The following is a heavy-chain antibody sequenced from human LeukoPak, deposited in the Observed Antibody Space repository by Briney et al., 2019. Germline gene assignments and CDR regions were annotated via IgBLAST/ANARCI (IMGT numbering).Heavy chain of an antibody. J-gene: IGHJ5*02. Sequence: ASVKVSCKASGYTFTSYYLHWVRQAPGQGLEWTGLINPTGGNTNYAQKFQGRVTMTRDMSTSTVYMDLSSLRSEDTAVYYCTRGPHIRTYDRDNWFDPWGQGTLVTVSS. D-gene: IGHD3-3*01. CDR3: TRGPHIRTYDRDNWFDP. CDR2: INPTGGNT. CDR1: GYTFTSYY. V-gene: IGHV1-46*01.